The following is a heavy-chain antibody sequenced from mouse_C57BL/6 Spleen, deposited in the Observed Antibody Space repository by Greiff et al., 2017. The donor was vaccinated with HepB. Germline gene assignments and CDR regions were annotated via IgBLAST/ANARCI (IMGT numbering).Heavy chain of an antibody. J-gene: IGHJ2*01. CDR2: INPYNGGT. CDR1: GYTFTDYY. CDR3: ARMRITTVVDDFDY. D-gene: IGHD1-1*01. V-gene: IGHV1-19*01. Sequence: EVQLQQSGPVLVKPGASVKMSCKASGYTFTDYYMNWVKQSHGKSLEWIGVINPYNGGTSYNQKFKGKATLTVDKSSSTAYMELNSLTSEDSAVYYCARMRITTVVDDFDYWGQGTTLTVSS.